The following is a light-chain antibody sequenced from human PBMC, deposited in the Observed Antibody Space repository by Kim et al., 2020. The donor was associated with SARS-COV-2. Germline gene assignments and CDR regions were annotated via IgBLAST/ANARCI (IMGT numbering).Light chain of an antibody. CDR1: QIVNNNY. CDR3: QQYDDSSFT. V-gene: IGKV3-20*01. J-gene: IGKJ4*01. Sequence: LSPGERATLSCRASQIVNNNYLAWYQQKPGQAPRLLIYGASNRASGVPDRFSGSGSGTDFTVTITRVEPEDFGVYYCQQYDDSSFTFGGGTKLEI. CDR2: GAS.